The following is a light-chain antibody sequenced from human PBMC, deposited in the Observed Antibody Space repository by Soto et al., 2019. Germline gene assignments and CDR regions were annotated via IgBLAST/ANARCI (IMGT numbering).Light chain of an antibody. Sequence: EIVLTQSPGTLSLSPGERATLSCRASQSVSSSYLAWYQQKPGQAPRLLIYGASSRATGIPDRFSGRGSGTDLCLIISRLEPEDAAVYYCQQYGSSPLFTFGPGTKVDIK. CDR1: QSVSSSY. CDR2: GAS. V-gene: IGKV3-20*01. J-gene: IGKJ3*01. CDR3: QQYGSSPLFT.